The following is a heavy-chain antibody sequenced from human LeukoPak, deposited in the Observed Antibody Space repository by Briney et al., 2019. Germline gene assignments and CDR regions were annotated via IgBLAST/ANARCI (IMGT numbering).Heavy chain of an antibody. J-gene: IGHJ6*03. CDR1: GYTFTSYG. V-gene: IGHV1-18*01. D-gene: IGHD2-2*01. Sequence: ASVKVSCKASGYTFTSYGVSWVRHAPAPGLERKGWVNSYNGETNYAQKLRGRVTMTTDTSTSTAYMELRSLRSDDTAVYYCARGFCSSSSCHYYYYMDVWGKGTTVTVSS. CDR3: ARGFCSSSSCHYYYYMDV. CDR2: VNSYNGET.